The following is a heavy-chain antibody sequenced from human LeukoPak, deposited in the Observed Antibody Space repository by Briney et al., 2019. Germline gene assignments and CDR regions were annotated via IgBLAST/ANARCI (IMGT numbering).Heavy chain of an antibody. CDR1: GYTFTGYF. CDR2: INPHSGGT. V-gene: IGHV1-2*02. CDR3: ARDDAGYTSGWCNY. D-gene: IGHD6-19*01. J-gene: IGHJ4*02. Sequence: ASVKVSCKASGYTFTGYFLHWVRQAPGQGLEWMGWINPHSGGTNYAQKFQGRVTMTRDTSISTAYMELSSLRSDDTAVYYCARDDAGYTSGWCNYWGQGTLVTVSS.